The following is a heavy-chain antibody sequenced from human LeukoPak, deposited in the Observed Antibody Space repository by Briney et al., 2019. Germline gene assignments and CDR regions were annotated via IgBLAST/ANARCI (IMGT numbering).Heavy chain of an antibody. CDR2: IRYDGSNK. Sequence: GESLKISCAASGFTFSSYGMQWVRQAPGKGLEWVAFIRYDGSNKYYADSVKGRFTISRDNSKNTLYLQMNSLRAEDTAVYYCAKDKLAARPLYYYYMDVWGKGTTVTVSS. CDR1: GFTFSSYG. V-gene: IGHV3-30*02. J-gene: IGHJ6*03. CDR3: AKDKLAARPLYYYYMDV. D-gene: IGHD6-6*01.